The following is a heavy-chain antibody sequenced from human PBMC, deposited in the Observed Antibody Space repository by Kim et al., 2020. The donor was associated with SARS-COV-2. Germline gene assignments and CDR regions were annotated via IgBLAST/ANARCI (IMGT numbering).Heavy chain of an antibody. CDR2: ISYDGSNK. V-gene: IGHV3-30*04. J-gene: IGHJ4*02. D-gene: IGHD6-19*01. Sequence: GGSLRLSCAASGFTFSSYAMHWVRQAPGKGLEWVAVISYDGSNKYYADSVKGRFTISRDNSKNTLYLQMNSLRAEDTAVYYCARDLAVAGTFPGYWGQGTLVTVSS. CDR3: ARDLAVAGTFPGY. CDR1: GFTFSSYA.